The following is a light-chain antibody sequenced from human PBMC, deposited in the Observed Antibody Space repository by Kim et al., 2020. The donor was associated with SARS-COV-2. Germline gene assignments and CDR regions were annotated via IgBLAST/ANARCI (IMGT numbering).Light chain of an antibody. V-gene: IGLV3-1*01. Sequence: VSPGQTATITCSGDTLGDKYTFWYQQKPGQSPVLVIYKDIKRPSGIPERFSGSKSRNTATLTISGTQTLDEADYYCQAWDSSSTGIFGPGTKVTVL. CDR2: KDI. CDR3: QAWDSSSTGI. J-gene: IGLJ1*01. CDR1: TLGDKY.